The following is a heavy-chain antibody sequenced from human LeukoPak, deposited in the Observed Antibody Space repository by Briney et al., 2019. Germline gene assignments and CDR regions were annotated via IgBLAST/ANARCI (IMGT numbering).Heavy chain of an antibody. J-gene: IGHJ4*02. D-gene: IGHD4-17*01. V-gene: IGHV4-59*08. CDR2: VYYTGSV. CDR3: ARLAPVAHSGDYLGYFDY. Sequence: SETLSLTCTVSGGSMTNYYWIWVRQYPGKRLEWFGYVYYTGSVNYNPSLKSRVTILVDSSKTHFSLNLSSVTAADTAVYYCARLAPVAHSGDYLGYFDYWGQGVLVTVSS. CDR1: GGSMTNYY.